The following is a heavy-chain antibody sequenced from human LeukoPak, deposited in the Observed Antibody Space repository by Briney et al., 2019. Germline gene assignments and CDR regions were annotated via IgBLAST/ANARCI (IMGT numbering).Heavy chain of an antibody. CDR1: GYSISSGYY. J-gene: IGHJ3*02. Sequence: SETLSLTCAVSGYSISSGYYWGGIRQPPGKGLEWIGSIYHSGSTYYNPSLKSRVTISVDTSKNQFSLKLSSVTAADTAVYYCARSNHDFSAFDIWGQGTMVTVSS. CDR2: IYHSGST. V-gene: IGHV4-38-2*01. D-gene: IGHD3-3*01. CDR3: ARSNHDFSAFDI.